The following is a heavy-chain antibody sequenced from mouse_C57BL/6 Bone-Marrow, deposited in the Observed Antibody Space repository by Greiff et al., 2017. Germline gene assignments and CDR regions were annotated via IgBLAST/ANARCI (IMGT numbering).Heavy chain of an antibody. CDR3: ARGRTGDFDY. CDR2: IYPGSGST. Sequence: QVQLQQSGAELVKPGASVKMSCKASGYTFTSYWITWVKQRPGQGLEWIGDIYPGSGSTNSNEKFKSKATLTVDTSSSTAYMQLSSLTSEDSAVYYCARGRTGDFDYWGQGTTLTVSS. D-gene: IGHD4-1*01. J-gene: IGHJ2*01. V-gene: IGHV1-55*01. CDR1: GYTFTSYW.